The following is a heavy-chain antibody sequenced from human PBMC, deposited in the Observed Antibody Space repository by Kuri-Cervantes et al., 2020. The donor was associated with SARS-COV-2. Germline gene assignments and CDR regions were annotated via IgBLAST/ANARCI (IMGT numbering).Heavy chain of an antibody. CDR2: IQEDGNAK. D-gene: IGHD6-13*01. CDR1: GFTFSDYW. J-gene: IGHJ4*02. V-gene: IGHV3-7*01. Sequence: GESQKTSCAASGFTFSDYWMNWVRQAAGKGLEWVANIQEDGNAKYYVDSVKGRFTISRDNAKTSLYLQMNGLRAEDTAVYYWARGIGIAAAGHWGQGTLVTVSS. CDR3: ARGIGIAAAGH.